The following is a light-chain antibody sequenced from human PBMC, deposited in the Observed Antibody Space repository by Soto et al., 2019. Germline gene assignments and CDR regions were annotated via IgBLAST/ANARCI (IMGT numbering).Light chain of an antibody. CDR3: QRYGTSLTWT. V-gene: IGKV3-20*01. CDR1: QSISSGY. J-gene: IGKJ1*01. CDR2: GAS. Sequence: EILLTQSPATLSVAPGERSTLSCRAGQSISSGYLAWYQQKPGQAPRLLIYGASSRATGIPDRFSGSGSETDFTLTISRLEPEDFAVYYCQRYGTSLTWTFGQGTKVDIK.